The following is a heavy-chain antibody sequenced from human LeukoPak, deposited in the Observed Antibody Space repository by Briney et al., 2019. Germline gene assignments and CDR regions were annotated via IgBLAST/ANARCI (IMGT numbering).Heavy chain of an antibody. CDR3: AKVAKYYYGSETYYFFEH. J-gene: IGHJ4*02. CDR1: GFIFSNYG. Sequence: GGSLRLSCAASGFIFSNYGMHWVRQAPGKGLEWVAFIRYDGTTTYYADSVKGRFTISRDNAKNSLYLQMNSLRVEDTAVYYCAKVAKYYYGSETYYFFEHWGQGTPVTASS. V-gene: IGHV3-30*02. CDR2: IRYDGTTT. D-gene: IGHD3-10*01.